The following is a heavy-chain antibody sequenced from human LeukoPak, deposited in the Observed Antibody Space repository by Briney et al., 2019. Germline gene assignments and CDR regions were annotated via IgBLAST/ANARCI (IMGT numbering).Heavy chain of an antibody. D-gene: IGHD6-13*01. CDR3: ARDIEAPGLFWDF. CDR2: ISGSGAST. V-gene: IGHV3-23*01. J-gene: IGHJ4*02. CDR1: GFTFSSYA. Sequence: PGGSLRLSCVASGFTFSSYALNWVRQTPGKGLEWVSTISGSGASTYYADAVRGRFTISGDNAKNSLYLQMYSLRAEDTAVYYCARDIEAPGLFWDFWGLGTLITVSS.